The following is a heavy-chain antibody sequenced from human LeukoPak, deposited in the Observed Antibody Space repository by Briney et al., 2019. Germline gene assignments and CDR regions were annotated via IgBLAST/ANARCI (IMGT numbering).Heavy chain of an antibody. Sequence: PSETLSLTRDVSGDSISSSYWWTWVRQPPGKGLEWIGEIYHSGSTNYDSSLKSRVTISVDKSKNQFSLKVSSLTAADTAVYYCARKGSSTWYTHWFDPWGQGTLVTVSS. CDR3: ARKGSSTWYTHWFDP. V-gene: IGHV4-4*02. J-gene: IGHJ5*02. CDR1: GDSISSSYW. D-gene: IGHD6-13*01. CDR2: IYHSGST.